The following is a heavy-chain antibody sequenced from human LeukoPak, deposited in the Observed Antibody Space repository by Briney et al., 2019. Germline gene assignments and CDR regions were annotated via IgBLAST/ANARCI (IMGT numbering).Heavy chain of an antibody. CDR2: ISGSGGST. D-gene: IGHD2-21*02. CDR3: AKDRGVTAPRGYFDY. CDR1: GFTFSSYA. Sequence: GGSLRLSCAASGFTFSSYAMSWVRQAPGKELEWVSAISGSGGSTYYADSVRGRFTISRDNSKNTLYLQMNSLRAEDTAVYYCAKDRGVTAPRGYFDYWGQGTLVTVSS. J-gene: IGHJ4*02. V-gene: IGHV3-23*01.